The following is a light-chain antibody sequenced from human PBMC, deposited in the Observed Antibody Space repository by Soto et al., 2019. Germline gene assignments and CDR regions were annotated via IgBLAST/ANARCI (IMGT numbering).Light chain of an antibody. J-gene: IGKJ1*01. Sequence: IQMPQSPSTMSASVGARVPITCRASQSISSWLAWYQQKPGKAPKLLIYDASSLESGVPSRFSGSGSGTEFTLTISSLQPEEFATYYCKKYNSYSEAVGQGTKVDIK. V-gene: IGKV1-5*01. CDR1: QSISSW. CDR3: KKYNSYSEA. CDR2: DAS.